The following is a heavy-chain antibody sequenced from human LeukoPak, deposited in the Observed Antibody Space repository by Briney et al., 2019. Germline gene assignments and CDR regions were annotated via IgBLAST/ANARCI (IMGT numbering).Heavy chain of an antibody. V-gene: IGHV1-18*01. Sequence: ASVKVSCKASGYTFTTYVIIWVRQAPGQGLEWMGWISGYNGNTNYAQKLQGRVTMTTDTSTSTAYMELRSLRSDDTAVYYCARVGWELRGYYYYYYMDVWGKGTTVTVSS. J-gene: IGHJ6*03. CDR1: GYTFTTYV. CDR3: ARVGWELRGYYYYYYMDV. D-gene: IGHD1-26*01. CDR2: ISGYNGNT.